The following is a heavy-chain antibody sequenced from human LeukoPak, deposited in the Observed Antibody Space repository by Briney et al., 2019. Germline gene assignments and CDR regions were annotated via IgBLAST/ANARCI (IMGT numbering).Heavy chain of an antibody. CDR3: ARAVLTMVRGVPNWFDP. J-gene: IGHJ5*02. Sequence: SETLSLTCTVSGGSISSYYWSWIQQPPGKGLEWIGYIYYSGSTNYNPSLKSRVTISVDTSKNQFSLKLSSVTAADTAVYYCARAVLTMVRGVPNWFDPWGQGTLVTVSS. CDR1: GGSISSYY. CDR2: IYYSGST. D-gene: IGHD3-10*01. V-gene: IGHV4-59*01.